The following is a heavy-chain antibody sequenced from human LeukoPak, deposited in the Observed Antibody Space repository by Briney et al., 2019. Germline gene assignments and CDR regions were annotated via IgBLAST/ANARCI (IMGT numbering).Heavy chain of an antibody. D-gene: IGHD3-22*01. CDR2: INSDGSST. V-gene: IGHV3-74*01. CDR1: GFTFSSCW. Sequence: GGSLRLSCAASGFTFSSCWMHWVRQAPGKGLVWVSRINSDGSSTSYADSVKGRFTISRDNAKNTLYLQMSSLRAEDTAVYYCARASYDSSGYYPFDPWGQGTLVTVSS. CDR3: ARASYDSSGYYPFDP. J-gene: IGHJ5*02.